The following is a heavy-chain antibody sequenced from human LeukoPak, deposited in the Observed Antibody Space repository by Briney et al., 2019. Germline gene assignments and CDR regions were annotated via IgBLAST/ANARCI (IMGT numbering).Heavy chain of an antibody. J-gene: IGHJ4*02. V-gene: IGHV3-11*03. CDR3: AAGTAADF. CDR2: ISSSSSYT. D-gene: IGHD6-13*01. CDR1: GIPFSDYY. Sequence: GGSLRLSCVVSGIPFSDYYMNWIRQAPGKGLEWVSYISSSSSYTDYADSVKGRFTISRDNAKSALYLQMNSLRLEDTAVYYCAAGTAADFWGQGTLVTVSS.